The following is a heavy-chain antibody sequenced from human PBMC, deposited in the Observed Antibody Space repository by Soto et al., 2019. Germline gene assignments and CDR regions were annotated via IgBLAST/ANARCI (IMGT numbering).Heavy chain of an antibody. CDR1: GYSFTSYW. Sequence: LTSSGKGSGYSFTSYWIGWVRQMPGKGLEWMGIIYPGDSDTRYSPSFQGQVTISADKSISTAYLQWSSLKASDTAMYDCARSRDSSGGWGEACEICGPGTTVTVSS. D-gene: IGHD6-19*01. J-gene: IGHJ3*02. V-gene: IGHV5-51*01. CDR2: IYPGDSDT. CDR3: ARSRDSSGGWGEACEI.